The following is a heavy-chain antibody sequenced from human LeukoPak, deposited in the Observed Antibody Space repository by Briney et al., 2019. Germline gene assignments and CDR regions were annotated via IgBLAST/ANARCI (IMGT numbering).Heavy chain of an antibody. CDR1: GFTFSGSA. D-gene: IGHD2-15*01. CDR2: IRSTSNGYVT. V-gene: IGHV3-73*01. J-gene: IGHJ4*02. Sequence: PGGSLRLSCAASGFTFSGSALHLGRQASGKGLEWGGLIRSTSNGYVTAYAASVKGRFTISRDDSKNTAYLQMDSLKTEDTAVYYCTRRGYCSGGSCYSVDYWGQGTLVTVSS. CDR3: TRRGYCSGGSCYSVDY.